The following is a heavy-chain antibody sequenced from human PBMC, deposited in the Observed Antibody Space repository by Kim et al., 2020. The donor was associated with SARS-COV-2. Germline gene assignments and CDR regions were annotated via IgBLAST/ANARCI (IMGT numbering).Heavy chain of an antibody. CDR2: INTNTGNP. V-gene: IGHV7-4-1*02. J-gene: IGHJ5*02. D-gene: IGHD3-16*02. CDR3: ASLRLGELSLGLYHWFDP. CDR1: GYTFTSYA. Sequence: ASVKVSCKASGYTFTSYAMNWVRQAPGQGLEWMGWINTNTGNPTYAQGFTGRFVFSLDTSVSTAYLQISSLKAEDTAVYYCASLRLGELSLGLYHWFDPWSQGTPVTVSS.